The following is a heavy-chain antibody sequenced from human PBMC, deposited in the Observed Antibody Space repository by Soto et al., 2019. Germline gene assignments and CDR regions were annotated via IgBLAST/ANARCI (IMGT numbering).Heavy chain of an antibody. Sequence: GESLKISCKGSGYNFAGYWIAWVRQMPGKGLELMGIIYPSDSDTRYRPSFQGQVTISADKSISSAYLQMNSLRAEDTAVYYCARESRAYCGGDCSHWGQGTLVTVSS. V-gene: IGHV5-51*01. J-gene: IGHJ4*02. CDR2: IYPSDSDT. CDR3: ARESRAYCGGDCSH. CDR1: GYNFAGYW. D-gene: IGHD2-21*02.